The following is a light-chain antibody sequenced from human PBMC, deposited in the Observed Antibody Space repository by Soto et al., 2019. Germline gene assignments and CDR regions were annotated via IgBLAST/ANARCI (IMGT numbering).Light chain of an antibody. CDR3: QQTYTTPEIT. CDR1: QHISKF. V-gene: IGKV1-39*01. Sequence: IQMTQSPSSLSASVGDRVTLTCRASQHISKFINWYQLKPGKAPNLLMYGASYLKSGVPTRFSGSGSGTDFTLTISSLQPEDFAIYYCQQTYTTPEITFGQGTRLEIK. CDR2: GAS. J-gene: IGKJ5*01.